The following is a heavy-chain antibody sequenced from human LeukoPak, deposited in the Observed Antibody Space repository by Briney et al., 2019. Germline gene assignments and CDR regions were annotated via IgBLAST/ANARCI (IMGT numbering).Heavy chain of an antibody. J-gene: IGHJ4*02. V-gene: IGHV4-31*03. D-gene: IGHD2-2*01. Sequence: SETLSLTCTVSGGPISSGGYYWSWIRQHPGKGLEWIGYIYYSGSTYYNPSLKSRVTISVDTSKNQFSLKLSSVTAADTAVYYCARRYCSSTSCFLIEWGQGTLVTVSS. CDR2: IYYSGST. CDR3: ARRYCSSTSCFLIE. CDR1: GGPISSGGYY.